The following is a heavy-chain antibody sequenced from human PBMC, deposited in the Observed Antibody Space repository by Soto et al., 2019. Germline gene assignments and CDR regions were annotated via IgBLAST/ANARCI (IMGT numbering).Heavy chain of an antibody. D-gene: IGHD3-22*01. CDR3: AKDIRNYYDSSGSNPNPFDP. Sequence: GGSLRLSCAASGFTFSSYGMHWVRQAPGKGLEWVAVISYDGSNKYYADSVKGRFTISRDNSKNTLYLQMNSLRAEDTAVYYCAKDIRNYYDSSGSNPNPFDPWGQGTLVTVSS. V-gene: IGHV3-30*18. J-gene: IGHJ5*02. CDR1: GFTFSSYG. CDR2: ISYDGSNK.